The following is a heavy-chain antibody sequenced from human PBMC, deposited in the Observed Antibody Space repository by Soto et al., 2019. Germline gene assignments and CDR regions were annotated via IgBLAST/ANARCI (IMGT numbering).Heavy chain of an antibody. D-gene: IGHD6-13*01. Sequence: PGGSLRLSCAASGFTFSSYAMSWVRQAPGKGLEWVSAISGSGGSTYYADSVKGRFTISRDNSKNTLYLQMNSLRAEDTAVYYCAKGIGYSSSWYYFDYWGQGTLVTVSS. CDR3: AKGIGYSSSWYYFDY. CDR2: ISGSGGST. J-gene: IGHJ4*02. V-gene: IGHV3-23*01. CDR1: GFTFSSYA.